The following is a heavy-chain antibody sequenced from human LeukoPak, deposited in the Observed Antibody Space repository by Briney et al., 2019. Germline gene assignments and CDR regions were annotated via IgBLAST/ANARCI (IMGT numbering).Heavy chain of an antibody. D-gene: IGHD2-2*01. J-gene: IGHJ4*02. V-gene: IGHV3-33*01. CDR3: ASSYCSSTSCCDLDY. CDR1: GFTFSSYG. Sequence: GGSLRLSCAASGFTFSSYGMHWVRQAPGKGLEWVGVIWYDGSNKYYADSVKGRFTISRDNSKNTLYLQMNSLRAEDTAVYYCASSYCSSTSCCDLDYWGQGTLVTVSS. CDR2: IWYDGSNK.